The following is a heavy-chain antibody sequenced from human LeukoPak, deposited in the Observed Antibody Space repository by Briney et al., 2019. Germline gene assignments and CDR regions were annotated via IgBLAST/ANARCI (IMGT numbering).Heavy chain of an antibody. CDR1: GFSLSTSGAG. CDR3: AHRKCSSTSCYAGFDY. D-gene: IGHD2-2*01. CDR2: IYWDDDK. V-gene: IGHV2-5*02. J-gene: IGHJ4*02. Sequence: SGPTLVNPTQTLTLTCTFSGFSLSTSGAGVGWIRQPPGKALEWLALIYWDDDKRCSPSLKSRLTITKDTSKNQVVLTMTNMDPVDTATYYCAHRKCSSTSCYAGFDYWGQGTLVTVSS.